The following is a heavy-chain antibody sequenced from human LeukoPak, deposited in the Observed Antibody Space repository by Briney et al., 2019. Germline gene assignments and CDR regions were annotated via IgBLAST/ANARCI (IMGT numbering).Heavy chain of an antibody. CDR1: GYTFTGYY. J-gene: IGHJ5*02. V-gene: IGHV1-2*02. CDR2: INPNSGGT. D-gene: IGHD3-22*01. CDR3: ARIVAGLSEAKVYNWFDP. Sequence: ASVKVSCKASGYTFTGYYMHWVRQAPGQGLEWMGWINPNSGGTNYAQKFQGRVTMTRDTSISTAYMELSRLRSDDTAVYYCARIVAGLSEAKVYNWFDPWGQGTLVTVSS.